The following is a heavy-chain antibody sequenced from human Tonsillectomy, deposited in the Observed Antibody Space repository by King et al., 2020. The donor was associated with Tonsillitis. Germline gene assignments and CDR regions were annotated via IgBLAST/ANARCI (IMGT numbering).Heavy chain of an antibody. J-gene: IGHJ4*02. CDR3: SRTHGSTGARDRFDY. V-gene: IGHV2-70*04. CDR1: GFSLSTSGMC. Sequence: VTLKESGPALVKPTQTLTLTCTFSGFSLSTSGMCVSWIRQPPGKALEWLARIDWDDDEFYSTSLKTRLTISKDTSKNQVVLRMTNMDPVDTATYYCSRTHGSTGARDRFDYWGQGTLVTVSS. CDR2: IDWDDDE. D-gene: IGHD1-1*01.